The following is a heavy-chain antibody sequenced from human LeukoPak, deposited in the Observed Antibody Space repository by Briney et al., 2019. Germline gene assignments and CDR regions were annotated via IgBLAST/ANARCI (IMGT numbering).Heavy chain of an antibody. CDR1: AGSISSSC. D-gene: IGHD2-2*01. J-gene: IGHJ4*02. Sequence: SETLSFTGTGAAGSISSSCWSWIRQPPGKGLEWMVYINYGGSTNYNPSRKSLVTISVDTSKNQFSLKLSSVAAADTSVYYCARGGTTYCSSTSCLGGTFGYWGQGTLVSVSS. CDR2: INYGGST. CDR3: ARGGTTYCSSTSCLGGTFGY. V-gene: IGHV4-59*01.